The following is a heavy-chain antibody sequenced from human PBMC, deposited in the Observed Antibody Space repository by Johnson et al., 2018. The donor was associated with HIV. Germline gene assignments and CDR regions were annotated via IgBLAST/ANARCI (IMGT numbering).Heavy chain of an antibody. CDR2: IYSGGST. D-gene: IGHD3-22*01. Sequence: VQLVESGGGLVQPEGSLRLSCAASGISVSSNYMSWVRQAPGKGLEWVSVIYSGGSTYYADSVKGRFTISRDNSKNTLYLQMNSLRAEDTAVYYCAREYYYDSSGYYDEVSRAFDIWGQGTMVTVSS. J-gene: IGHJ3*02. CDR1: GISVSSNY. CDR3: AREYYYDSSGYYDEVSRAFDI. V-gene: IGHV3-66*02.